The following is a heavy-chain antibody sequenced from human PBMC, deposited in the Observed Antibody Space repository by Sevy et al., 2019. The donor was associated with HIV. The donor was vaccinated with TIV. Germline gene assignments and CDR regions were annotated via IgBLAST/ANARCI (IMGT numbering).Heavy chain of an antibody. D-gene: IGHD2-21*02. J-gene: IGHJ4*02. Sequence: GGSLRLSCATSGFTFNSYGMHWVRQAPGKGLEWVALIWFDGSNKYYADSVKGRFTISRDIVKNTLHLQMNSLTPEDTAVYYCARGGGYCGGDCYSIDYWGQGALVTVSS. CDR2: IWFDGSNK. V-gene: IGHV3-30*02. CDR1: GFTFNSYG. CDR3: ARGGGYCGGDCYSIDY.